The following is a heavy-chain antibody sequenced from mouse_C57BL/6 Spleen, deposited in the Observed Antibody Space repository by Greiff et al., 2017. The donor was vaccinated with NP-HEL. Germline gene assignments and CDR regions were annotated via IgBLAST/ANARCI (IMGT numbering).Heavy chain of an antibody. V-gene: IGHV5-17*01. Sequence: EVQVVESGGGLVKPGGSLKLSCAASGFTFSDYGMHWVRQAPEKGLEWVAYISSGISTIYYADTVKGRFTISRDNAKNTLFLQMTSLRSEDTAMYYCASNWDFAYWGQGTLVTVSA. CDR1: GFTFSDYG. CDR3: ASNWDFAY. J-gene: IGHJ3*01. CDR2: ISSGISTI. D-gene: IGHD4-1*01.